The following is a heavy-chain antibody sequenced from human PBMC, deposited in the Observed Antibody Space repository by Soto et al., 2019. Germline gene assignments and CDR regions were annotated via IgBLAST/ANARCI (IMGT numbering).Heavy chain of an antibody. CDR2: IIPIFGTA. CDR3: AREAARPGITMVRGPDAFDI. CDR1: GGTFSSYA. J-gene: IGHJ3*02. D-gene: IGHD3-10*01. Sequence: QVQLVQSGAEVKKPGSSVKVSCKASGGTFSSYAISWVRQAPGQGLEWMGGIIPIFGTANYAQKFQGRVTITGDESRITAYRELSSLRSEDAAVYYCAREAARPGITMVRGPDAFDIWGQGTMVTVSS. V-gene: IGHV1-69*01.